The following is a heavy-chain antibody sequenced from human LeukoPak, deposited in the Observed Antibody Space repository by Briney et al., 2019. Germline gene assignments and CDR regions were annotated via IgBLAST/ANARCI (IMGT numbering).Heavy chain of an antibody. V-gene: IGHV4-34*01. CDR2: INHSGST. CDR1: GGSFSGYY. Sequence: SETLSLTCAVYGGSFSGYYWSWIRQPPGKGLEWIGEINHSGSTNYSPSLKSRVTISVDTSKNQFSLKLSSVTAADTAVYYCARRTRAGYCSSTSCYGYYYGMDVWGQGTTVTVSS. CDR3: ARRTRAGYCSSTSCYGYYYGMDV. D-gene: IGHD2-2*01. J-gene: IGHJ6*02.